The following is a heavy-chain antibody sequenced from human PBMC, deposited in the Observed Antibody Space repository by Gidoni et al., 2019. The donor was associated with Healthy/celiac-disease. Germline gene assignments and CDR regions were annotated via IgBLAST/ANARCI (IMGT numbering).Heavy chain of an antibody. Sequence: GGTNYAQKFQGRVTMTRDTSISTAYMELSRLRSDDTAVYYCARVWQQLILVFDYWGQGTLVTVSS. J-gene: IGHJ4*02. D-gene: IGHD6-13*01. V-gene: IGHV1-2*02. CDR3: ARVWQQLILVFDY. CDR2: GGT.